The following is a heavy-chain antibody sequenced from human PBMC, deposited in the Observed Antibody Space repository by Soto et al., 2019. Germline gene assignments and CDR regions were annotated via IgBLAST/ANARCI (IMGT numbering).Heavy chain of an antibody. V-gene: IGHV1-69*01. Sequence: QVQLVQSGAEVKKPGSSVKVSCEASGGTFSSYALSWVRQVPGQGLEWMGGIIPIFGTANYAQKFQGRVTLTADQSRTTAYMELNSLRSEDTAVYYCARVPIGYSYGTHYYGMDVWGQGTTVTVPS. CDR3: ARVPIGYSYGTHYYGMDV. D-gene: IGHD5-18*01. J-gene: IGHJ6*02. CDR1: GGTFSSYA. CDR2: IIPIFGTA.